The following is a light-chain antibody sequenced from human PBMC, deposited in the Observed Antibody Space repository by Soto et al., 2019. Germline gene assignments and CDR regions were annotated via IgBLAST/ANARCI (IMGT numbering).Light chain of an antibody. J-gene: IGKJ1*01. Sequence: DIQINQCPSTLYGNVGDRATITCRSSQTIGSWLAWYQQKPGKAPKLLIYKASTLKSGVPSRFSGSGSWTEFTLTISSLQPDECATYYCQDYSCYSEAVGEGTKVDI. CDR2: KAS. V-gene: IGKV1-5*03. CDR3: QDYSCYSEA. CDR1: QTIGSW.